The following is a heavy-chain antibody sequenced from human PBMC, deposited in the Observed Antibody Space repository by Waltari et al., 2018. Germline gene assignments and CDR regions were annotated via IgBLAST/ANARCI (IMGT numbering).Heavy chain of an antibody. V-gene: IGHV6-1*01. CDR3: ARAYVVATIASFDY. J-gene: IGHJ4*02. D-gene: IGHD5-12*01. CDR2: TYYRSKWYN. Sequence: QVQLQQSGPGLVKPSQTLSLTCAISGDSVSSNRAAWNWTRPSPSRGLDWLGRTYYRSKWYNDYAVSVKSRITINPDTSKNQFSLQLNSVTPEDTAVYYCARAYVVATIASFDYWGQGTLVTVSS. CDR1: GDSVSSNRAA.